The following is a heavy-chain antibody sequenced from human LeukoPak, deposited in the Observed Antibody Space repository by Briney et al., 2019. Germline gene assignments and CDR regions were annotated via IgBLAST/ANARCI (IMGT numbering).Heavy chain of an antibody. CDR3: AREQTGAY. Sequence: ASVKVSCKASGYTFTVYYIHWVRQAPGQGLEWMGWINPNSGGTNYAQKFQGRVTMTRDTSISTAYMELSSLRSDVTAVYYCAREQTGAYWGQGTLVTVSS. CDR1: GYTFTVYY. J-gene: IGHJ4*02. V-gene: IGHV1-2*02. CDR2: INPNSGGT. D-gene: IGHD4/OR15-4a*01.